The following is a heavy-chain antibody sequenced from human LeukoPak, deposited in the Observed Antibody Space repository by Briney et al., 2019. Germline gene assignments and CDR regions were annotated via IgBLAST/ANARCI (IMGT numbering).Heavy chain of an antibody. D-gene: IGHD3-3*01. CDR1: GFTFSSYR. CDR3: ASPGYYDFWSAMY. V-gene: IGHV3-21*01. CDR2: ISSSSSYI. J-gene: IGHJ4*02. Sequence: PGGSLRLSCAASGFTFSSYRMNWVRQATGKGLEWVSSISSSSSYIYYADSVKGRFTISNDNAKNSLYLQMNSLRDEDTAVYYCASPGYYDFWSAMYWGQGTLVTVSS.